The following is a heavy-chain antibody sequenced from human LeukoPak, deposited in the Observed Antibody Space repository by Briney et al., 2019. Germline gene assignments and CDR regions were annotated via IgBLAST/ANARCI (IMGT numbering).Heavy chain of an antibody. CDR3: AKDARGGSGFDY. D-gene: IGHD3-10*01. J-gene: IGHJ4*02. Sequence: SCKASGGTFSSYAMSWVRQAPGKGLEWVSAISGSGGSTYYADSVKGLFTISRDNSKNTLYLQMNSLRAEDTAVYYCAKDARGGSGFDYWGQGTLVTVSS. CDR1: GGTFSSYA. V-gene: IGHV3-23*01. CDR2: ISGSGGST.